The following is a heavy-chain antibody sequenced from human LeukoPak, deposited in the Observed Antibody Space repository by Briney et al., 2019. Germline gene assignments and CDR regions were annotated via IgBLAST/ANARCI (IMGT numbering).Heavy chain of an antibody. J-gene: IGHJ4*02. Sequence: GGSLRLSCAASGFTFSSYGMHWVRQAPGKGLEWVAVISYDGSNKYYADSVKGRFTISRDNSKNTLYLQMNSLRAEDTAVYYCAKAADSSGWYGFDYWGQGTLVTVSS. CDR3: AKAADSSGWYGFDY. V-gene: IGHV3-30*18. CDR1: GFTFSSYG. CDR2: ISYDGSNK. D-gene: IGHD6-19*01.